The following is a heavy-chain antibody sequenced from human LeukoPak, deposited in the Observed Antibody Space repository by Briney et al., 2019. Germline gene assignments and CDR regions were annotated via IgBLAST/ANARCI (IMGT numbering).Heavy chain of an antibody. CDR3: ARDRGGDYFDY. V-gene: IGHV3-23*01. Sequence: GGSLRLSCATSGFTFSSYAMSWVRQAPGKGLEWVSAVSGSGGSTYYADSVKGRFTISRDNSKNTLYLQMNSLRAEDTAVYYCARDRGGDYFDYWGQGTLVTVSS. CDR1: GFTFSSYA. CDR2: VSGSGGST. D-gene: IGHD4-17*01. J-gene: IGHJ4*02.